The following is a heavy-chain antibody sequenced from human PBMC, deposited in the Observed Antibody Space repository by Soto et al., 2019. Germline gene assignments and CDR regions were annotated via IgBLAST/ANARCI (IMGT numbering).Heavy chain of an antibody. CDR1: GYTFTGNY. CDR3: AREDANAMAV. CDR2: INPNSGDT. J-gene: IGHJ6*02. Sequence: ASVNVSCKASGYTFTGNYMHWVRQAPGQGLEWMGWINPNSGDTNYAQKFQGRVTMTRDTSISTAYMELSRLRSDDTAVYYCAREDANAMAVWGQGTTVTVSS. V-gene: IGHV1-2*02.